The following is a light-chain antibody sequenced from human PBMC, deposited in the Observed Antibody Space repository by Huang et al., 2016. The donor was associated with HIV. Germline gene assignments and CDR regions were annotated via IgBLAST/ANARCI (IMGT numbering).Light chain of an antibody. J-gene: IGKJ4*01. CDR3: HQYNNWLLS. CDR1: RSVSTN. Sequence: EIVMTQSPAPLSVSPGQRVTLSCRANRSVSTNLAWYQQRPGQAPRLLIYGSSTRAPGIPARFSGSGSGTDFSLTISSLQSEDFALYYCHQYNNWLLSFGGGTRV. V-gene: IGKV3-15*01. CDR2: GSS.